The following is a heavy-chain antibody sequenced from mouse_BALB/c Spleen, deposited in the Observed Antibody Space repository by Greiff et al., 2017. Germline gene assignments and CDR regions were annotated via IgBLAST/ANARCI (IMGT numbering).Heavy chain of an antibody. Sequence: EVHLVESGGGLVKPGGSLKLSCAASGFTFSSYAMSWVRQTPEKRLEWVATISSGGSYTYYPDSVKGRFTISRDNAKNTLYLQMSSLRSEDTAMYYCARHERYDEFAYWGQGTLVTVSA. V-gene: IGHV5-9-3*01. CDR1: GFTFSSYA. CDR3: ARHERYDEFAY. D-gene: IGHD2-14*01. J-gene: IGHJ3*01. CDR2: ISSGGSYT.